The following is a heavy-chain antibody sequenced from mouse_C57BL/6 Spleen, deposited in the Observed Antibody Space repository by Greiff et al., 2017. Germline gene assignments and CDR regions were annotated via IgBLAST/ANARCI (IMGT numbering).Heavy chain of an antibody. D-gene: IGHD2-4*01. CDR2: IWSGGST. CDR1: GFSLTSYG. V-gene: IGHV2-2*01. J-gene: IGHJ4*01. Sequence: QVQLKESGPGLVQPSQSLSITCTVSGFSLTSYGVHWVRQSPGKGLEWLGVIWSGGSTDYNAAFISRLSIRKDNSKSQVFFKMNSLQADDTAIYYCARKGDEYDEGAYYYAMDYWGQGTSVTVSS. CDR3: ARKGDEYDEGAYYYAMDY.